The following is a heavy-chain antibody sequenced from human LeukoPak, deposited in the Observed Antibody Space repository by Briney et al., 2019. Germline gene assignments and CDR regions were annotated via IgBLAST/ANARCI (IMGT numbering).Heavy chain of an antibody. J-gene: IGHJ4*02. CDR1: GFTLSSNY. Sequence: GGSLRLSCAASGFTLSSNYMSWVRQAPGKGLEWVSVIYSGGSTYYTDSVRGRCSISRDNSKNTLYLQMNSLRAEDTAVYYCATTSYSAGNDSWGQGTLVTVSS. CDR2: IYSGGST. D-gene: IGHD2-21*01. V-gene: IGHV3-53*01. CDR3: ATTSYSAGNDS.